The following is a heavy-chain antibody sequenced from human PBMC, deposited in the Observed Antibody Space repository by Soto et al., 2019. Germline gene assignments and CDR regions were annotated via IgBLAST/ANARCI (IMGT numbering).Heavy chain of an antibody. J-gene: IGHJ6*02. CDR1: GGSISSGDYY. V-gene: IGHV4-30-4*01. CDR2: IYYSGST. CDR3: AGVGFGELLAHGMDV. Sequence: PSETLSLTCSVSGGSISSGDYYWSWIRQPPGKGLEWIGYIYYSGSTYYNPSLKSRVTISVDTSKNQFSLKLSSVTAADTAVYYCAGVGFGELLAHGMDVWGQGTTVTVSS. D-gene: IGHD3-10*01.